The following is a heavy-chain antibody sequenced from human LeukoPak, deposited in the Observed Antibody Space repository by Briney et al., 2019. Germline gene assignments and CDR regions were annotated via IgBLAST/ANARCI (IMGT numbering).Heavy chain of an antibody. Sequence: GRSLRLSCAASGFTFSSYGMHWVRQAPGKGLEWVAVIWHDGSNKYYADSVKGRFTISRDNSKNTLYLQMNSLGAEDTAVYYCATGYYYMDVWGKGTTVTVSS. CDR2: IWHDGSNK. CDR1: GFTFSSYG. CDR3: ATGYYYMDV. V-gene: IGHV3-33*01. J-gene: IGHJ6*03.